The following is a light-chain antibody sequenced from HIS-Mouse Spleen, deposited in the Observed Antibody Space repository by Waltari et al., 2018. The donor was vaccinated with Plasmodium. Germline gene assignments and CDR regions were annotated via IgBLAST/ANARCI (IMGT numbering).Light chain of an antibody. Sequence: SYELTQPTSVSVSPGQTASITCTGDKLGDKYVCWYQQKPGQSPVLVIYPDSKRPSGIPERFSGSNSGNTATLTISGTQAMDEADYYCQAWDSSTVVFGGGTKLTVL. CDR2: PDS. J-gene: IGLJ2*01. CDR1: KLGDKY. CDR3: QAWDSSTVV. V-gene: IGLV3-1*01.